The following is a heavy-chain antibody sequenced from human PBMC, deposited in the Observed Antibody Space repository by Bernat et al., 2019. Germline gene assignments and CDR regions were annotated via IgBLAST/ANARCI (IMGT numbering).Heavy chain of an antibody. Sequence: QVQLVQSGAEVKKPGSSVKVSCKASGGTFSGYTISWVRQAPGQGLEWMGRIIPILGIANYAQKFQGRVTITADKSTSTAYMELSSLRSEDTAVYYCARDTGYCSSTSCSDYWGQGTLVTVSS. CDR3: ARDTGYCSSTSCSDY. D-gene: IGHD2-2*01. V-gene: IGHV1-69*08. CDR2: IIPILGIA. J-gene: IGHJ4*02. CDR1: GGTFSGYT.